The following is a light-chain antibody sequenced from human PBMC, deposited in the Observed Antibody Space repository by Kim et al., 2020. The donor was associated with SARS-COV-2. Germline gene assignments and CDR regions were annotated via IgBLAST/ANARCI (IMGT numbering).Light chain of an antibody. CDR1: STDVSYSDL. V-gene: IGLV2-23*02. Sequence: GQPHNITCPATSTDVSYSDLVSWYQRRPRKAPTLIIYEVTQRPSGISTRFSGSKSGNTASLTISGLQAEDEADYYCFSYGGRSTYVFGTGTEVTVL. CDR3: FSYGGRSTYV. J-gene: IGLJ1*01. CDR2: EVT.